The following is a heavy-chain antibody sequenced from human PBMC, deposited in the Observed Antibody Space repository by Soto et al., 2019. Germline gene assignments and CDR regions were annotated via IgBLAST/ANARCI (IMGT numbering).Heavy chain of an antibody. D-gene: IGHD6-6*01. V-gene: IGHV5-10-1*01. CDR3: ARHEIQPKAARPPQYYYYGMDV. CDR2: IDPSVSYT. Sequence: GESLKISCKGSGYSFTSYWISWVRQMPGKGLEWMGRIDPSVSYTNYRPSFQGHVTISADKSISTAYLQWSSLKASDTAMYYCARHEIQPKAARPPQYYYYGMDVWGQGTTVTVSS. J-gene: IGHJ6*02. CDR1: GYSFTSYW.